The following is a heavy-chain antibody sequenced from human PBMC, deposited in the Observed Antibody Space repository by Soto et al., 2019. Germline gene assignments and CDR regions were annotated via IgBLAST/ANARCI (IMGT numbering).Heavy chain of an antibody. V-gene: IGHV3-33*01. CDR1: GFTFSSYG. Sequence: GGSLRLSCAAPGFTFSSYGMHWVRQAPGKGLEWVAVIWYDGSNKYYADSVKGRFTISRDNSKNTLYLQMNSLRAEDTAVYYCARVAGFGELSWTVFDYWGQGTLVTVSS. CDR3: ARVAGFGELSWTVFDY. J-gene: IGHJ4*02. CDR2: IWYDGSNK. D-gene: IGHD3-10*01.